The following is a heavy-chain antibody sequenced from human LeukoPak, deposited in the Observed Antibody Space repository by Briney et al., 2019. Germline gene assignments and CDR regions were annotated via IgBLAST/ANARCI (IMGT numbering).Heavy chain of an antibody. Sequence: ASMKVSCKASGYTFTSYYMHWVRQAPGQGLEWMGIINPSGGSTSYAQKFQGRVTMTRDTSTSTVYMELSSLRSEDTAVYYCARDIVVVPAAPVYGMDVWGKGTAVTVSS. CDR1: GYTFTSYY. V-gene: IGHV1-46*01. J-gene: IGHJ6*04. D-gene: IGHD2-2*01. CDR3: ARDIVVVPAAPVYGMDV. CDR2: INPSGGST.